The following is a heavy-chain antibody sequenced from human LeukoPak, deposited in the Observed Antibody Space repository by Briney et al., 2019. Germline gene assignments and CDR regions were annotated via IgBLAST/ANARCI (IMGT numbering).Heavy chain of an antibody. J-gene: IGHJ4*02. V-gene: IGHV3-33*08. Sequence: GGSLRLSCAASGFTFSSFGMRWVRQAPGKGLEWVAVIWFDGSNKYYADSVKGRFTISRDNSNNTLYLQMNSLRAEDTAVYYCARDPNWNAIPLYYFDYWGQGTLVAVSS. D-gene: IGHD1-1*01. CDR2: IWFDGSNK. CDR3: ARDPNWNAIPLYYFDY. CDR1: GFTFSSFG.